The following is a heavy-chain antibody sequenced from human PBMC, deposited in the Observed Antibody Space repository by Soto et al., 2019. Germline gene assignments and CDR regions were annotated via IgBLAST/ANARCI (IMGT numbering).Heavy chain of an antibody. CDR3: ARALEKVRGVMTERSFDF. CDR2: IYYSGST. J-gene: IGHJ4*02. Sequence: QVQLQESGPGLVKPSQTLSLTCTVSGDSISSGDYYWSWIRQPPGKGLEWIGYIYYSGSTYYNPSLKSRITISVDTSKNQFSLKLSSVTAADTAMYYCARALEKVRGVMTERSFDFWGQGTLVTVSS. CDR1: GDSISSGDYY. D-gene: IGHD3-10*01. V-gene: IGHV4-30-4*01.